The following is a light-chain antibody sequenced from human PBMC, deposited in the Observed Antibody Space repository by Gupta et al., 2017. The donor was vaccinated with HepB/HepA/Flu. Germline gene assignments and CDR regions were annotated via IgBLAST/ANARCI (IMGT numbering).Light chain of an antibody. CDR2: DAS. CDR1: QNIAGY. V-gene: IGKV3-11*01. Sequence: EIVLTQSPATLSLSPGERATLSCRASQNIAGYLAWYQQKPGQAPRLLIYDASNRATDIPARFSGSGYGKEFTLTINSREPEDFAVYYCQQRSNWPPITFGQGTRLEIK. J-gene: IGKJ5*01. CDR3: QQRSNWPPIT.